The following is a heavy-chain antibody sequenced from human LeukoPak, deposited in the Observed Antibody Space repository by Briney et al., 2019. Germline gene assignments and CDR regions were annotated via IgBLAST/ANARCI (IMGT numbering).Heavy chain of an antibody. CDR1: GFTFSRSA. CDR2: ISHDGSNT. D-gene: IGHD3-10*01. CDR3: VSDVGD. J-gene: IGHJ4*02. V-gene: IGHV3-30*03. Sequence: GGSLRLSCAASGFTFSRSAVHWVRQAPGKGLEWVAVISHDGSNTDYTDSVEGRFTISRDDAKNTLYLQMNSLRAEDTAVYYCVSDVGDWGQGALVTVSS.